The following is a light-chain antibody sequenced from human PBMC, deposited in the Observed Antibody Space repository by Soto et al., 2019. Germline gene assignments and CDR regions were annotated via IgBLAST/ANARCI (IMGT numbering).Light chain of an antibody. CDR1: QSVSSSY. J-gene: IGKJ1*01. CDR3: QQYGSSGT. Sequence: EIVLTHSPCTLALSPVERATLSCRASQSVSSSYLAWYRQKPGQAPRLLIYGASNRATGIPDRFSGSGSGTDFTLTISRLEPEDFAVYYCQQYGSSGTFGQGTKVDIK. CDR2: GAS. V-gene: IGKV3-20*01.